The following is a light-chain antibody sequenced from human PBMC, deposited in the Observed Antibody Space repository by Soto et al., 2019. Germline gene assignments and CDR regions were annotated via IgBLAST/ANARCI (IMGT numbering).Light chain of an antibody. CDR3: HQYGSSPAT. V-gene: IGKV3-20*01. J-gene: IGKJ1*01. Sequence: EIVVTQSPATLSVSPGERATLSCRASQDVGSKLAWYQQKPGQAPRLLIYGATSRATGIPDRFSGSGSGTDFTLTISRLEPEDFAVYYCHQYGSSPATFGQGTKVDIK. CDR2: GAT. CDR1: QDVGSK.